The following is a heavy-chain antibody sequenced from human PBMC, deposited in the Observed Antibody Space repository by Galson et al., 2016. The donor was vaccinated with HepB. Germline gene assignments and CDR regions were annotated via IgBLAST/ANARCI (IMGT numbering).Heavy chain of an antibody. J-gene: IGHJ4*02. V-gene: IGHV4-4*07. CDR2: IYYSGST. Sequence: SETLSLTCTVSGGSLSTYYWAWIRQPAGKGLEWIGRIYYSGSTKYSPSLNSRVTISVDTSNNQFCLKLSSVTAADTAVYYCARDLYSYGYRNYFDYWGQGTLVTVSS. CDR1: GGSLSTYY. D-gene: IGHD5-18*01. CDR3: ARDLYSYGYRNYFDY.